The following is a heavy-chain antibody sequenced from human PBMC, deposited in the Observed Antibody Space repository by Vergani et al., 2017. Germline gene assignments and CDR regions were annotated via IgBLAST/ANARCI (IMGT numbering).Heavy chain of an antibody. CDR2: IYYSGNT. CDR1: GGSINSGDCY. V-gene: IGHV4-30-4*08. CDR3: ARDSPGDWFDP. D-gene: IGHD2-21*01. Sequence: QVQLQESGPGLVKPSQTLSFTCTVSGGSINSGDCYWSWIRQPPGKGLEWIVYIYYSGNTYYNPSLRSRVSISRDTSKNRFSLKLNSVTAADTAVYYCARDSPGDWFDPWGQETLVTVSS. J-gene: IGHJ5*02.